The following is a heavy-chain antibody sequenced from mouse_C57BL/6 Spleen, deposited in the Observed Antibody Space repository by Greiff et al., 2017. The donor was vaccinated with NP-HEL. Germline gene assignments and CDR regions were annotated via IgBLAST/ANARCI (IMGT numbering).Heavy chain of an antibody. CDR1: GYTFTSYW. CDR3: ATGYGDYFDY. D-gene: IGHD3-1*01. CDR2: IDPSDSYT. V-gene: IGHV1-69*01. Sequence: VKQSCKASGYTFTSYWMHWVKQRPGQGLEWIGEIDPSDSYTNYNQKFKGKSTLTVDKSSSTAYMQLSSLTSEDSAVYYCATGYGDYFDYWGQGTTLTVSS. J-gene: IGHJ2*01.